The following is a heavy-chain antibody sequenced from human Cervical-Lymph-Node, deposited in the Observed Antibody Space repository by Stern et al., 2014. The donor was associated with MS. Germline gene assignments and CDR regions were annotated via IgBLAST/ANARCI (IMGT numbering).Heavy chain of an antibody. CDR2: IYYSGSH. D-gene: IGHD3-22*01. CDR3: ARGTYYYDSSGYYVFDY. Sequence: QVQLQESGPGLVKPSETLFLTCTVSGGSTSSYYWSWIRQPPGKGLEWIGDIYYSGSHNYNPSLKSRVTISVDTSKNQFSLKLSSVTAADTAVYYCARGTYYYDSSGYYVFDYWGQGTLVTVSS. V-gene: IGHV4-59*01. CDR1: GGSTSSYY. J-gene: IGHJ4*02.